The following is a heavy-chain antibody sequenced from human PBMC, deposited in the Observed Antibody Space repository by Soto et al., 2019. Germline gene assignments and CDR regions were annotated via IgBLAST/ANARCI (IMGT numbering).Heavy chain of an antibody. D-gene: IGHD4-17*01. CDR1: GFTFNHYA. J-gene: IGHJ4*02. CDR3: VRDTHGAFDS. Sequence: GGSLRLSCAASGFTFNHYAMSWVRQAPGKGLEWVSAARGGGAGTYYADSVHGRFTIYRDNSKNTVHLEMNSLRAEDTAEYYCVRDTHGAFDSWGQGTLVTVSS. CDR2: ARGGGAGT. V-gene: IGHV3-23*01.